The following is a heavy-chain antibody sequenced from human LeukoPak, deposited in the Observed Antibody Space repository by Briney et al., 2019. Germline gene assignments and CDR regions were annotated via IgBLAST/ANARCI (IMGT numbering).Heavy chain of an antibody. CDR2: ISSSSSYI. V-gene: IGHV3-21*01. D-gene: IGHD2-2*01. J-gene: IGHJ6*02. CDR1: GFTFSSYS. CDR3: ARDLVVVPAASVDYYYGMDV. Sequence: SGGSLRLSCAASGFTFSSYSMNWVRQAPGKGLGWVPSISSSSSYIYYADSVKGRFTIPRDNAKNSLYLQMNSLRAEDTAVYYCARDLVVVPAASVDYYYGMDVWGQGTTVTVSS.